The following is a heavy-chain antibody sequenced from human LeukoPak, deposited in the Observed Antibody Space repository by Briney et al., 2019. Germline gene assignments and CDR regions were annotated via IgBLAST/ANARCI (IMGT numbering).Heavy chain of an antibody. CDR2: INHSGST. V-gene: IGHV4-34*01. J-gene: IGHJ6*03. Sequence: SETLSLTCAVYGGSFSGYYWSWIRQPPGKGLEWIGEINHSGSTNYNPSLKSRVTISVDTSKNQFSLKLSSVTAADTAVYYCAGGQHNYYYHYMDVWGTGTTVTVSS. CDR1: GGSFSGYY. D-gene: IGHD2-21*01. CDR3: AGGQHNYYYHYMDV.